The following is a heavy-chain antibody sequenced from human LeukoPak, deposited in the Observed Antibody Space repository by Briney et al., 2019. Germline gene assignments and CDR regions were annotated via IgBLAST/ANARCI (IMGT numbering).Heavy chain of an antibody. D-gene: IGHD2-2*01. J-gene: IGHJ4*02. CDR2: ISSDSSNI. CDR1: GFTFSSYS. CDR3: AGYCSATSCRNIDY. Sequence: GGSLRLSCAASGFTFSSYSMNWVRQAPGKGLEWVSYISSDSSNIYYADSVKGRFTISRDNAKNSLYPQMNSLRAEDTAVYYCAGYCSATSCRNIDYWGQGTLVTVSS. V-gene: IGHV3-48*04.